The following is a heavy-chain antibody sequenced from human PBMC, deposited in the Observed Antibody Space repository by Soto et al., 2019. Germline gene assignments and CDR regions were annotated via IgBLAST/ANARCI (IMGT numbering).Heavy chain of an antibody. CDR1: GFTFSSYW. CDR2: IKSDGSGT. Sequence: EVQLVESGGGSIQPGGSLRLSCVASGFTFSSYWMHWVRQAPGKGLVWVSRIKSDGSGTYYADSVEGRLTISRDNAKNQLYVQRTIRGAEDTVFYYCARGDGDRFDGNGSLARHWGKGPLVTVSS. D-gene: IGHD3-10*01. CDR3: ARGDGDRFDGNGSLARH. J-gene: IGHJ4*02. V-gene: IGHV3-74*01.